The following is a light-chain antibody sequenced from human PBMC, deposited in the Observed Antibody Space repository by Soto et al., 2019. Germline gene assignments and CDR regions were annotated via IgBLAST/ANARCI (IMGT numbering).Light chain of an antibody. CDR3: HQRGDWPPT. CDR1: QSVSSY. Sequence: ETVLTQSPATLSLSPGERATLSCRASQSVSSYLAWYQHKPGQTPRLLIYDASKRATGIPARFSGSGSGTDFTLTISSLDPEDFAVYFCHQRGDWPPTFGQGTKLEIE. J-gene: IGKJ2*01. V-gene: IGKV3-11*01. CDR2: DAS.